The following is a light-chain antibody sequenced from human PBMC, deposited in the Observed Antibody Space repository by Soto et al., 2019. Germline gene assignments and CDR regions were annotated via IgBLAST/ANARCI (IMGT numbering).Light chain of an antibody. CDR2: DAS. CDR3: QKRKKWPPLT. Sequence: EIVLTQSPGTLSLSPGERATLSCRASQSVSSNYLAWYQQKPGQAPRLLIYDASKRATGIPERFSGSGSGTDFTLTISRLEPEDFAVYYCQKRKKWPPLTVGGGTKVDNK. CDR1: QSVSSNY. V-gene: IGKV3D-20*02. J-gene: IGKJ4*01.